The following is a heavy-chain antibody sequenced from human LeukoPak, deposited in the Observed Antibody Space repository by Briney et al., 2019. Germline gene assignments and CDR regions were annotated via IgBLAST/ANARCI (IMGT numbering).Heavy chain of an antibody. Sequence: ASVKVSCKASGYTFSMYGISWVRQAPGQGLEWMGWVSAHDGHTNLAQKFQGRVTMTRDTSTNTAYMEVGNLTSDDTAVYYCARDYPVAGGEDCFDPWGQGTLVTVSS. V-gene: IGHV1-18*01. CDR3: ARDYPVAGGEDCFDP. CDR1: GYTFSMYG. D-gene: IGHD3-16*01. CDR2: VSAHDGHT. J-gene: IGHJ5*02.